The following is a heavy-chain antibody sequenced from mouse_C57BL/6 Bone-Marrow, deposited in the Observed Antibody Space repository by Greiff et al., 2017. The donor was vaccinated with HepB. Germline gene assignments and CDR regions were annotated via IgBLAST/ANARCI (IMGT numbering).Heavy chain of an antibody. CDR3: ARQRGYYGIPFAY. D-gene: IGHD2-1*01. CDR2: ISSGGSYT. Sequence: EVQLVESGGDLVKPGGSLKLSCAASGFTFSSYGMSWVRQTPDKRLEWVATISSGGSYTYYPDSVKGRFTISRDNAKNTLYLQMSSLKSEDTAMYYCARQRGYYGIPFAYWGQGTLVTVSA. J-gene: IGHJ3*01. CDR1: GFTFSSYG. V-gene: IGHV5-6*01.